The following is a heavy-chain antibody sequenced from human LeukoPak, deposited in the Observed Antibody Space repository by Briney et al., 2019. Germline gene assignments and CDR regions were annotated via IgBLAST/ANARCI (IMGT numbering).Heavy chain of an antibody. CDR3: TRDRGTYNWFDP. J-gene: IGHJ5*02. D-gene: IGHD2-15*01. CDR1: GFTFSGSA. Sequence: GGSLKLSCAASGFTFSGSAVHWVRQSPGKRLEWVGHIDKKDNLYATAYAESVKGRFTISRDDSKDTAFLHMDSLKTEDTALYYCTRDRGTYNWFDPWGQGTLVTVSS. CDR2: IDKKDNLYAT. V-gene: IGHV3-73*01.